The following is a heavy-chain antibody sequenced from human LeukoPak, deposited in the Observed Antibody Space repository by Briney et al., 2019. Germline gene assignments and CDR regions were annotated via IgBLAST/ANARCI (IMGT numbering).Heavy chain of an antibody. V-gene: IGHV3-73*01. D-gene: IGHD1-26*01. Sequence: GGSLKLPCAASGFTFSGSAMHWVRQASGKGLEWVGRIRSKANSYATAYAASVKGRFTISRDDSKNTAYLQMNSLKTEDTAVYYCTKLIVGATGGDYWGQGTLVTVSS. CDR1: GFTFSGSA. CDR2: IRSKANSYAT. CDR3: TKLIVGATGGDY. J-gene: IGHJ4*02.